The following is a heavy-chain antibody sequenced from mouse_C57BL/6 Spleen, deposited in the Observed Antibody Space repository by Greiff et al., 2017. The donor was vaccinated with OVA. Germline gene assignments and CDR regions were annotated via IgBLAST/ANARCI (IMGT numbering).Heavy chain of an antibody. Sequence: QVQLQQPGAELVKPGASVKMSCKASGYTFTSYWITWVKQRPGQGLEWIGDIYPGSGSTNYNEKFKSKATLTVDTSSSTAYMQLSSLTSEDSAVYYCARVGGRPDSPETWFAYWGQGTLVTVSA. D-gene: IGHD3-2*01. V-gene: IGHV1-55*01. J-gene: IGHJ3*01. CDR2: IYPGSGST. CDR1: GYTFTSYW. CDR3: ARVGGRPDSPETWFAY.